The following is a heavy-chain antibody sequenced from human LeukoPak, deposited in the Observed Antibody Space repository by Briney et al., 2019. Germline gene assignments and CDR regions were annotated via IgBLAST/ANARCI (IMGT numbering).Heavy chain of an antibody. D-gene: IGHD2-15*01. J-gene: IGHJ2*01. CDR1: GGSLSSGGYS. V-gene: IGHV4-30-2*01. CDR3: ARAHCSGGSCYGWRYFDL. Sequence: PSETLSLTCAVSGGSLSSGGYSWSWIRQPPGKGLEWIGYIYHSGSTYYNPSLKSRVTISVDRSKNQFSLKLSSVTAADTAVYYCARAHCSGGSCYGWRYFDLWGRGTLVTVSS. CDR2: IYHSGST.